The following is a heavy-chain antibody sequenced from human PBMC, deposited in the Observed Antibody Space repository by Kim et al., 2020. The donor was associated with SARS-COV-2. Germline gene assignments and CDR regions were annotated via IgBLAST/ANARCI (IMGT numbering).Heavy chain of an antibody. CDR2: INSDGSST. V-gene: IGHV3-74*01. Sequence: GGSLRLSCAASGFTISSHWMHWVRQVAGKGLVWVSRINSDGSSTSYADSVKGRFTISRDNAKNTLYLQMNSLRAEDTAVYYCARMNAGAFDIWGQGTVVTVSS. CDR3: ARMNAGAFDI. J-gene: IGHJ3*02. CDR1: GFTISSHW. D-gene: IGHD1-1*01.